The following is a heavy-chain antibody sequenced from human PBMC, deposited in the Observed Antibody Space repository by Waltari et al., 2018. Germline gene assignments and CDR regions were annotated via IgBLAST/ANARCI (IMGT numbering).Heavy chain of an antibody. Sequence: QVQLQESGPGLVKPSETLSLTCTVSGGAISSYYWSWIRQPPGTGLEWIGYIYYSGSTNYNPSLKGRVTISVDTSKNQFSLKLSSVTAADTAVYYCARGRFNYYDSSGYYRDWGQGTLVTVSS. CDR2: IYYSGST. CDR3: ARGRFNYYDSSGYYRD. CDR1: GGAISSYY. J-gene: IGHJ4*02. V-gene: IGHV4-59*01. D-gene: IGHD3-22*01.